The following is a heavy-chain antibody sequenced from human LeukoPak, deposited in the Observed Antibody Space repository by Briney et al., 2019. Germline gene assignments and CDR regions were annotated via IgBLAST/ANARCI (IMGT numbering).Heavy chain of an antibody. CDR3: AKIDRQYCSRSSCYALDY. CDR1: GYSFTSYW. D-gene: IGHD2-2*01. V-gene: IGHV5-51*01. Sequence: GESLQISCKASGYSFTSYWIGWVRQVPGKGLEWMGIIYPADSDIRYSPSFQGQVIISADKSISTAYLQWSSLKASDTAIYYCAKIDRQYCSRSSCYALDYWGQGTQVTVSS. CDR2: IYPADSDI. J-gene: IGHJ4*02.